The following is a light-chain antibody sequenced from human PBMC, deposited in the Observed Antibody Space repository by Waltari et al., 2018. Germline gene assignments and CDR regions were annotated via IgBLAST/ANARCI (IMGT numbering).Light chain of an antibody. CDR2: WAS. CDR1: QSVLYSSKNKNY. CDR3: QQYYNTPYT. V-gene: IGKV4-1*01. J-gene: IGKJ2*01. Sequence: DIVVTQSPDSLAVSLGERATINCKSSQSVLYSSKNKNYLAWFQQKQPQPPKLLIYWASTRESGVPDRFSGSGYGTDFTLTISSLQAEDVAVYYCQQYYNTPYTFGQGTKLEIK.